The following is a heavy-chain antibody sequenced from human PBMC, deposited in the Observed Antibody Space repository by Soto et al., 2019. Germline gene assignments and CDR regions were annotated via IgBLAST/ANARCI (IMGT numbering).Heavy chain of an antibody. CDR2: ISGSGVST. D-gene: IGHD6-19*01. V-gene: IGHV3-23*01. CDR3: AKVLAVAVAYCYGMGV. Sequence: LRLSCAASGFTFTNYAMNWVRQAPGKGLEWVSAISGSGVSTYYADSVKRRFTVSRDNSKDTLYLEMNSLRDEDTAKYYCAKVLAVAVAYCYGMGVWGLGTTVAVSS. CDR1: GFTFTNYA. J-gene: IGHJ6*02.